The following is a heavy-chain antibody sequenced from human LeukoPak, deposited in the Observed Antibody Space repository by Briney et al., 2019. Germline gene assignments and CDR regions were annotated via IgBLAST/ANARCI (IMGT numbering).Heavy chain of an antibody. CDR2: IYTSGST. CDR3: ARDVGPTVALA. J-gene: IGHJ4*02. Sequence: ASETLSLTCTVSGGSISSGSYYWSWIRQPAGKGLEWIGRIYTSGSTNYNPSLKSRVTISVDTSKNQFSLKLSSVTAADTAVYYCARDVGPTVALAWGQGTLVTVSS. D-gene: IGHD4-23*01. CDR1: GGSISSGSYY. V-gene: IGHV4-61*02.